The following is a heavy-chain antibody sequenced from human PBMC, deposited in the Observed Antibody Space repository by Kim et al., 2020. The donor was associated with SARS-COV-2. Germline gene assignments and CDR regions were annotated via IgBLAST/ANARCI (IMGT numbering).Heavy chain of an antibody. V-gene: IGHV3-66*02. CDR3: ARDRVVPPDSGYFFDY. Sequence: GGSLRLSCAASGFTVSSNYMSWVRQAPGKGLEWVSVIYSGGSTYYADSVKGRFTISRDNSKNTLYLQMNSLRAEDTAVYYCARDRVVPPDSGYFFDYWGQGTLVTVSS. D-gene: IGHD2-2*01. CDR1: GFTVSSNY. CDR2: IYSGGST. J-gene: IGHJ4*02.